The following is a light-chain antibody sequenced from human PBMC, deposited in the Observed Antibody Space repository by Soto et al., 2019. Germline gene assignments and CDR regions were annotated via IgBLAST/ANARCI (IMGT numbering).Light chain of an antibody. CDR2: EVS. J-gene: IGLJ2*01. CDR1: SSDVGSYNL. Sequence: QSALTQPASVSGSPGQSITISCTGTSSDVGSYNLVSWYQQHPGKAPKLMIYEVSKRPSGGSNRFSGSKSRNTASQANSGLQVEDGADYFGCSYAGSSAWVVFGRGTKPTVL. V-gene: IGLV2-23*02. CDR3: CSYAGSSAWVV.